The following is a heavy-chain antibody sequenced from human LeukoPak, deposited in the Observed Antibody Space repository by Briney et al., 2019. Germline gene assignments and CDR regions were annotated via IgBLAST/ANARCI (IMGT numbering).Heavy chain of an antibody. D-gene: IGHD6-13*01. CDR3: ARGGRIAAAGTGYFDY. Sequence: SETLSLTCAVYGGSFSGYYWSWIRQPPGKGLEWIGEINHSGGTNYNPSLKSRVTISVDTPKNQFSLKLSSVTAADTAVYYCARGGRIAAAGTGYFDYWGQGNLVTVSS. CDR1: GGSFSGYY. CDR2: INHSGGT. V-gene: IGHV4-34*01. J-gene: IGHJ4*02.